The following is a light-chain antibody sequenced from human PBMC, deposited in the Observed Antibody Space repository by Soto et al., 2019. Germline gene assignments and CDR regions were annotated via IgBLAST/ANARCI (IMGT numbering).Light chain of an antibody. Sequence: QSVLTQPPSASGSPGQSVTISCTGTSSDVGGYNYVSWYQQHPGKAPKLMIYEVSERPSGVPDRFSGSKSSNTASLTVSGLQAADEADYYCRSYAGSNNFVFGTGTKVTV. CDR3: RSYAGSNNFV. CDR2: EVS. V-gene: IGLV2-8*01. J-gene: IGLJ1*01. CDR1: SSDVGGYNY.